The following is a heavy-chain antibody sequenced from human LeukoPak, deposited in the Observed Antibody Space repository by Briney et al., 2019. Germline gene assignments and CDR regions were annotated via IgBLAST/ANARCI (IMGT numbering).Heavy chain of an antibody. CDR2: IGSSGSTI. J-gene: IGHJ3*02. Sequence: GGSLRLSCAASGFTFSDYYMSWIRQAPGKGLEWVSYIGSSGSTIYYADSVKGRFTISRDNAKNSLYLQMNSLRAEDTAVYYCARMTTVTSDAFDIWGQGTMVTVSS. D-gene: IGHD4-17*01. CDR1: GFTFSDYY. CDR3: ARMTTVTSDAFDI. V-gene: IGHV3-11*04.